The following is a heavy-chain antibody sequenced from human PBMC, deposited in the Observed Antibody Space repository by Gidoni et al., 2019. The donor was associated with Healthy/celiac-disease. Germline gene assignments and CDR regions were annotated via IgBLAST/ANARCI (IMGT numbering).Heavy chain of an antibody. Sequence: EVQLLESGGGLVQPGGSLRLSCAASGFPFSSYAMSWVRQAPGKGLGWVSAISGSGGSTYYADSVKGRFTISRDNSKNTLYLQMNSLRAEDTAVYYCAKGSTAYYYYGMDVWGQGTTVTVSS. V-gene: IGHV3-23*01. CDR3: AKGSTAYYYYGMDV. CDR1: GFPFSSYA. D-gene: IGHD4-17*01. CDR2: ISGSGGST. J-gene: IGHJ6*02.